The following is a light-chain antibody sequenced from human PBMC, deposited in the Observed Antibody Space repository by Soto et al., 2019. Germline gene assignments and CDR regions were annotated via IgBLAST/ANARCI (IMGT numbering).Light chain of an antibody. V-gene: IGKV3-15*01. J-gene: IGKJ1*01. CDR3: RQYNDWPPWT. Sequence: EIVMTQSPATLSVSPGERATLSCRASQSVSGSLAWYQQKPGQAPRLLIYGASTRATGIPARFSGSGSGTEFTLTISSLQSEDFAVYYCRQYNDWPPWTFGQGTKVDIK. CDR2: GAS. CDR1: QSVSGS.